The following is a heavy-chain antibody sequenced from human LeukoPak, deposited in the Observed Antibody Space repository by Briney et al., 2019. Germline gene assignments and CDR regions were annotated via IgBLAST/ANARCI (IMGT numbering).Heavy chain of an antibody. Sequence: SETLSLTCAVYGGSFSGYYWSWIRQPPGKGLEWIGEINHSGSTNYNPSLKSRVTISVDTSKNQFSLKLSSVTAADTAVDYCARGDSSWFRGYYFDYWGQGTLVTVSS. D-gene: IGHD6-13*01. CDR1: GGSFSGYY. V-gene: IGHV4-34*01. J-gene: IGHJ4*02. CDR3: ARGDSSWFRGYYFDY. CDR2: INHSGST.